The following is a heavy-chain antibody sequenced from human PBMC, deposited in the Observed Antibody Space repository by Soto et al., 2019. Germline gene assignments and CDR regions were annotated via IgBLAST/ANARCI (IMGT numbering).Heavy chain of an antibody. J-gene: IGHJ4*02. Sequence: SETLSLTCTVSGGSISSGGYYWSWIRQHPGKGLEWIGYIYYSGSTYYNPSLKSRVTISVDTSKNQFSLKLSSVTAADTAVYYCARVLLSGDMITFGGVIVYFDYWGQGTLVTVSS. V-gene: IGHV4-31*03. CDR1: GGSISSGGYY. D-gene: IGHD3-16*02. CDR2: IYYSGST. CDR3: ARVLLSGDMITFGGVIVYFDY.